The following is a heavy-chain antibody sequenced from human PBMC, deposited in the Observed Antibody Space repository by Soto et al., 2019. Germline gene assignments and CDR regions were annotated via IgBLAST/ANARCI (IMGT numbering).Heavy chain of an antibody. CDR1: GGSFSGYY. J-gene: IGHJ5*01. D-gene: IGHD3-3*01. V-gene: IGHV4-34*01. Sequence: QVQLQQWGAGRLKPSETLSLTCAVYGGSFSGYYWSWIRQPPGRGLERIWEINRDGSTNYNPSIKSRVTISVDPSKNQFALKLSSVTAPDTAGDYGASLKSGFWFDPWGRGTLVTVSS. CDR2: INRDGST. CDR3: ASLKSGFWFDP.